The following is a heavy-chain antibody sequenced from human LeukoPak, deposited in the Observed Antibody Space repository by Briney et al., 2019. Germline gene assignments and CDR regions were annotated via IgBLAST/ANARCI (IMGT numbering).Heavy chain of an antibody. D-gene: IGHD2-15*01. J-gene: IGHJ5*02. CDR1: GDSISSYF. V-gene: IGHV4-59*01. CDR3: ARDSHSVDTATPRGFDP. CDR2: FHDSGSA. Sequence: SETLSLTRTVSGDSISSYFWSWIRQPPGKGLEWIGYFHDSGSANYNPSLKGRITMSVDTSKNQFSLKLRSVTAADTAVYYCARDSHSVDTATPRGFDPWGQGTLVTVSS.